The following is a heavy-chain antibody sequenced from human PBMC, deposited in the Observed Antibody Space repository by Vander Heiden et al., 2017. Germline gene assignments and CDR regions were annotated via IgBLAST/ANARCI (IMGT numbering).Heavy chain of an antibody. Sequence: QLQLQESGPGLVKPSETLSLTCTVSGGSISSSSYYWGWIRQPPGKGLEWIGSIYYSGSTYYNPSLKRRVTISVDTSKNQFSLKLSSVPAAETAVYYCARQVDIGGGPAASGFDPWGQGTLVTVSS. CDR1: GGSISSSSYY. D-gene: IGHD2-2*03. J-gene: IGHJ5*02. V-gene: IGHV4-39*01. CDR2: IYYSGST. CDR3: ARQVDIGGGPAASGFDP.